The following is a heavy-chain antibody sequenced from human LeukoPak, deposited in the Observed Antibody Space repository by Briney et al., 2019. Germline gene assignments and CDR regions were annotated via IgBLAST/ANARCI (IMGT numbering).Heavy chain of an antibody. CDR1: GFTVSSNY. Sequence: GGSLRPSCAASGFTVSSNYMSWVRQAPGKGLEWVSVIYSGGSTYYADSVKGRFTISRDNSKNTLYLQMNSLRAEDTAVYYCASTAMGDYFDYWGQGTLVTVSS. CDR2: IYSGGST. J-gene: IGHJ4*02. D-gene: IGHD5-18*01. CDR3: ASTAMGDYFDY. V-gene: IGHV3-66*01.